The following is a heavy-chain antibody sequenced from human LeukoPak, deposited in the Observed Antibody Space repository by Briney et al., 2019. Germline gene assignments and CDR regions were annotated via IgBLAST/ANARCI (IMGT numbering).Heavy chain of an antibody. CDR3: ARDLGVVNREGGWFDP. D-gene: IGHD2-2*01. Sequence: PSETLSLTCTVSGGSISSGGYYWSWIRQHPGKGLEWIGYIYYSGSTYYNPSLKSRVTISVDTSKNQFSLRLSSVTAADTAVYYCARDLGVVNREGGWFDPWGQGTLVTVSS. J-gene: IGHJ5*02. V-gene: IGHV4-31*03. CDR1: GGSISSGGYY. CDR2: IYYSGST.